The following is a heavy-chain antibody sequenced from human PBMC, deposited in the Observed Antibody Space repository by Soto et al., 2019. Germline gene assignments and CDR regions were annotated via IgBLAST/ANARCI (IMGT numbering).Heavy chain of an antibody. V-gene: IGHV1-8*01. CDR3: ARGRTAGGVKRNWFDP. CDR1: GYTFTSND. Sequence: ASVKVSCKASGYTFTSNDINWVRQAPGQGLEWMGWMNPKSGNTGFAQKFQDRLIMTRNTSITTAYMELASLTSEDTAVYYCARGRTAGGVKRNWFDPWGQGTLVTVYS. CDR2: MNPKSGNT. D-gene: IGHD2-8*02. J-gene: IGHJ5*02.